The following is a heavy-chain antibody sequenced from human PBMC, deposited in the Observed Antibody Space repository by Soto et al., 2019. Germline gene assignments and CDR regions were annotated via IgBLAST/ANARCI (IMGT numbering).Heavy chain of an antibody. Sequence: SETLSLTCTVSGGSFSSSTYYWGWIRQPPGKGLEWIGSMYSGGNTYYNPSLKSRVTISVDTSKNHYFLKLSSVTAADTAVYYCARGVLEWLLRDSYYYYMDVWGKGTTVTVSS. CDR1: GGSFSSSTYY. CDR3: ARGVLEWLLRDSYYYYMDV. J-gene: IGHJ6*03. CDR2: MYSGGNT. D-gene: IGHD3-3*01. V-gene: IGHV4-39*02.